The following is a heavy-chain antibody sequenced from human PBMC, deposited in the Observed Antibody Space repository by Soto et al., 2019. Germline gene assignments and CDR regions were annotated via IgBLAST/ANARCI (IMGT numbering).Heavy chain of an antibody. D-gene: IGHD2-2*01. J-gene: IGHJ4*02. CDR3: AKYPNFYCSSYPCYKYYFDY. CDR1: GFTFNTFG. Sequence: QEQLVESGGGVVLPGRSLRLSCAASGFTFNTFGMHWVRQAPGKGLEWVAVISYDGSNKYYSDSVRGRFTISRDNSMNTLYLQMNSLRNEDKAVYYCAKYPNFYCSSYPCYKYYFDYWGQGTLVTVSS. V-gene: IGHV3-30*18. CDR2: ISYDGSNK.